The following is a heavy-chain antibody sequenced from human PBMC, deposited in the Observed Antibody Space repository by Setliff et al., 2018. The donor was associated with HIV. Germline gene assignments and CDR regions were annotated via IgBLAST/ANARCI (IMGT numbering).Heavy chain of an antibody. CDR3: ARGGPDYYDYPYFDS. Sequence: SETLSLTCTVSGGSINSGSYYWNWIRQPAGKGLEWIGHMYASGSTNYNPSLKSRVTRSVDTSKNQFSLKQHYLIAADTAVYFCARGGPDYYDYPYFDSWGQGTLVTVSS. V-gene: IGHV4-61*09. CDR1: GGSINSGSYY. D-gene: IGHD3-22*01. CDR2: MYASGST. J-gene: IGHJ4*02.